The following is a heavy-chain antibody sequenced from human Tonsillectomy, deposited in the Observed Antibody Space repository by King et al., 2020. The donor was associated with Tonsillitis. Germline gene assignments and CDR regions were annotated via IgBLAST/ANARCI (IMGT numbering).Heavy chain of an antibody. V-gene: IGHV1-18*04. J-gene: IGHJ4*02. CDR2: IAGYSGKT. CDR1: GYTLSSYG. CDR3: ARSLWELAHFDY. Sequence: VQLVESGPELKKPGASVKVSCKASGYTLSSYGISWVRQAPGQGLEWVAWIAGYSGKTNSAQKFQGRVTMTTDTSTNTAYMDLRSLRSDDTAVYYCARSLWELAHFDYWGQGTLVTVSS. D-gene: IGHD1-26*01.